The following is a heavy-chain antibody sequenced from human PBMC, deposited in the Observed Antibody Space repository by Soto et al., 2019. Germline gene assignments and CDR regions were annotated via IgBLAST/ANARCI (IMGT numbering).Heavy chain of an antibody. D-gene: IGHD2-2*01. CDR2: IFSSDSSA. J-gene: IGHJ4*02. CDR3: GAWRGSSWFDY. Sequence: GESLKISCKASGFTFSSYSLGWVRHMPGKGLQWMGNIFSSDSSAKYSPSFVGQVTISVDRSINTAYLQWSSLKASDTAIYYCGAWRGSSWFDYWGPGTLVTVSS. V-gene: IGHV5-51*01. CDR1: GFTFSSYS.